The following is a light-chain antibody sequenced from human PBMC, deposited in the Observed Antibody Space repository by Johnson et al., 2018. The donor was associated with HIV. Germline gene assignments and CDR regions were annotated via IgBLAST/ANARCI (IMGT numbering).Light chain of an antibody. CDR2: DNN. Sequence: QSVLSQPPSVSAAPGQKVTISCSGSSSNIGNNYVSWYQQLPGTAPKLLIYDNNKRPSGIPDRFSGSKSGMSATLAITGLQTGDEADYYCGTWDTSLNAFVLGTGTSVIVL. CDR1: SSNIGNNY. V-gene: IGLV1-51*01. CDR3: GTWDTSLNAFV. J-gene: IGLJ1*01.